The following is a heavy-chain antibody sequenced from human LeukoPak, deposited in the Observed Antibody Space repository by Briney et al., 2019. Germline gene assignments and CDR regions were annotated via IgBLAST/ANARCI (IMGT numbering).Heavy chain of an antibody. Sequence: TGGSLRLSCAASGFTFSSYAMSWVRQAPGKGLEWVSAISGSGGSTYYADSVKGRFTISRDNSKNTLYLQMNSLRAEDTAVYYCAKGGNDYGDSHFDYWGQGTLVTVSS. CDR3: AKGGNDYGDSHFDY. CDR1: GFTFSSYA. CDR2: ISGSGGST. D-gene: IGHD4-17*01. J-gene: IGHJ4*02. V-gene: IGHV3-23*01.